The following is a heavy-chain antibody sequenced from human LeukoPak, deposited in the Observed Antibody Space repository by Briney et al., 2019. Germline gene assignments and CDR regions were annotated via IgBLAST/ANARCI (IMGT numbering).Heavy chain of an antibody. D-gene: IGHD3-3*01. CDR2: IYYSGST. J-gene: IGHJ4*02. CDR1: GGSISSYY. V-gene: IGHV4-59*01. CDR3: GGAPPPPRYYDFWSGPFDY. Sequence: SETLSLTCTVSGGSISSYYWSWIRQPPGKGLEWIGYIYYSGSTNYNPSLKSRVTISVDTSKNQFSLKLSSVTAADTAVYYCGGAPPPPRYYDFWSGPFDYWGQGTLVTVSS.